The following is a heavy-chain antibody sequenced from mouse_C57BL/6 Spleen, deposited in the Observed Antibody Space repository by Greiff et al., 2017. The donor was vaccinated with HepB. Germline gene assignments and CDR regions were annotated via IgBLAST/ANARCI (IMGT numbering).Heavy chain of an antibody. CDR1: GYTFTSYW. J-gene: IGHJ2*01. Sequence: QVQLQQPGAELVMPGASVKLSCKASGYTFTSYWMHWVKQRPGQGLEWIGVIDPSDSYTNYNQKFKGKSTLTVDTSSSTAYMQLSSLTSEDSAVYYFARFVASSGNFDYWGQGTTLTVSS. CDR2: IDPSDSYT. V-gene: IGHV1-69*01. CDR3: ARFVASSGNFDY. D-gene: IGHD3-2*02.